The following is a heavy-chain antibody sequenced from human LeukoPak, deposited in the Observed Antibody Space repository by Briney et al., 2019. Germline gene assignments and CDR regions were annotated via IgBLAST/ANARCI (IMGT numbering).Heavy chain of an antibody. J-gene: IGHJ4*02. CDR3: ARGLRGYSYGKIFDY. Sequence: PSETLSLTCAVYGGSFSVYYWSWIRQPPGKGLEWIGEINHSGSTNYNPSLKSRVTISVDTSKNQFSLKLSSVTAADTAVYYCARGLRGYSYGKIFDYWGQGTLVTVSS. D-gene: IGHD5-18*01. V-gene: IGHV4-34*01. CDR2: INHSGST. CDR1: GGSFSVYY.